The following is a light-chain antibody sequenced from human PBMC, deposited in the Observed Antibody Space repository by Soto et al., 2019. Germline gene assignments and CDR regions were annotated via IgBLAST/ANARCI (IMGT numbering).Light chain of an antibody. V-gene: IGKV1-5*03. J-gene: IGKJ4*01. Sequence: DIQMTQSPSTLSASVGDRVTITCRASQSISSWLAWYQQKPGTAPNLLIYKASSLESGVPSRFSGSGSGTGFTLTISSLQPDDFATYYCQQYNSYPLTFGGGTKVEIK. CDR2: KAS. CDR3: QQYNSYPLT. CDR1: QSISSW.